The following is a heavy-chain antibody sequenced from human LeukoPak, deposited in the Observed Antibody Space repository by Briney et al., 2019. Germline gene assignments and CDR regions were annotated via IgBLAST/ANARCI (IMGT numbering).Heavy chain of an antibody. CDR2: ISWDGGST. V-gene: IGHV3-43D*03. Sequence: GGSLRLSCAASGFTFDDYAMHWVRQAPGKGLEWVSLISWDGGSTYYADSVKGRFTISRDNSKNSLYLQMNSLRAEDTALYYCAKGKGQWLVYDAFDIWGQGTMVTVSS. J-gene: IGHJ3*02. CDR3: AKGKGQWLVYDAFDI. D-gene: IGHD6-19*01. CDR1: GFTFDDYA.